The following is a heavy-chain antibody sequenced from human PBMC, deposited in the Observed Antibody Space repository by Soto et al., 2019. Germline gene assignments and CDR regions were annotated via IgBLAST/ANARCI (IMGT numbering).Heavy chain of an antibody. J-gene: IGHJ6*02. CDR2: IKSKTDGGTT. V-gene: IGHV3-15*07. CDR1: GFTFSNAW. CDR3: TTDPDIVVVVADSGMDV. Sequence: GGSLRLSCAASGFTFSNAWMNWVRQAPGKGLEWVGRIKSKTDGGTTDYAAPVKGRFTISRDDSKNTLYLQMNSLKTEDTAVYYCTTDPDIVVVVADSGMDVWGQGTTVTVSS. D-gene: IGHD2-15*01.